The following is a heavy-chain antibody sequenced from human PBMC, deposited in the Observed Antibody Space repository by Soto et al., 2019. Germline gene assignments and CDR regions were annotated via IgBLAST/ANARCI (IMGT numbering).Heavy chain of an antibody. J-gene: IGHJ4*02. Sequence: PGGSLRLSCPDSGFIFSIYAMSWVRQAPGKGLEWVSAISRRRGSTYYAASVKGRFTLSRENSKNTLYLQMNSLRAEDTAVDYCAKSLINMIVVVNGLDYWGQGTLVTVSS. CDR1: GFIFSIYA. D-gene: IGHD3-22*01. CDR3: AKSLINMIVVVNGLDY. CDR2: ISRRRGST. V-gene: IGHV3-23*01.